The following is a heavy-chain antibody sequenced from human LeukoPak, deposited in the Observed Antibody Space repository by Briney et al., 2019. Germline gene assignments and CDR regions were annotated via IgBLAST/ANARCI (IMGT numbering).Heavy chain of an antibody. V-gene: IGHV4-39*07. CDR1: GGSIRSTTYY. J-gene: IGHJ4*02. Sequence: SETLSLTCSVSGGSIRSTTYYWGWIRQPPGKGLEWIGSIYYSGNTYYSPSLMSRVTISVDTSKNQFSLNLSSVTAADTAVYFCARAPHFFDTSGSRYYFDYWGQGALVTVSS. CDR3: ARAPHFFDTSGSRYYFDY. D-gene: IGHD3-22*01. CDR2: IYYSGNT.